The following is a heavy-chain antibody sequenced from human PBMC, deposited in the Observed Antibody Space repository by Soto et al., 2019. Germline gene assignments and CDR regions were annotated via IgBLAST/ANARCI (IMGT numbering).Heavy chain of an antibody. CDR3: ARAYGSGSYSPDAFDI. J-gene: IGHJ3*02. Sequence: QVQLVQSGAEVKKPGSSVKVSCKASGGTFSSYAISWVRQAPGQGLEWMGGFIPIFGTANSAQKFQGRVTIAADESTSTAYMELSSLRSEDTAVYYCARAYGSGSYSPDAFDIWGQGTMVTVSS. D-gene: IGHD3-10*01. CDR1: GGTFSSYA. CDR2: FIPIFGTA. V-gene: IGHV1-69*01.